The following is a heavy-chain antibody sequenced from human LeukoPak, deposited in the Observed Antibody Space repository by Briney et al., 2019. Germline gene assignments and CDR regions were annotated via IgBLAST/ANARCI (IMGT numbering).Heavy chain of an antibody. CDR2: INPDSGGT. D-gene: IGHD2-15*01. V-gene: IGHV1-2*02. CDR1: GYTFSGFY. Sequence: ASVKVSCKASGYTFSGFYTHWVRQAPGQGLEWMGWINPDSGGTDYAQKFQGRVTMTRDTSISTAYMELNRLDSDDTAVYFCERERRNGVVSAIVDYWGQGTLVTVSS. CDR3: ERERRNGVVSAIVDY. J-gene: IGHJ4*02.